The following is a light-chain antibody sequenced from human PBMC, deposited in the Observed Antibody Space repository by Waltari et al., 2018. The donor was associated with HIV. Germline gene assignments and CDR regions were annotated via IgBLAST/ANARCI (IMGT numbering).Light chain of an antibody. J-gene: IGLJ2*01. Sequence: QSALTQPASVSGSPGQSITLSCTETSSGVGNYNLVSWYHQYTGKAPKLLIYEVTKRPSGVSSRFSGAKSGNTASLTISDLQAEDEATYYCCSYGSSATSVVFGGGTRVTV. CDR1: SSGVGNYNL. CDR2: EVT. CDR3: CSYGSSATSVV. V-gene: IGLV2-23*02.